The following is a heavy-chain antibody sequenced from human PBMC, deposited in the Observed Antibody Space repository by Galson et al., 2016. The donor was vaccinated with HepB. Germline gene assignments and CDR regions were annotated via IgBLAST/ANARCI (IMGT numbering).Heavy chain of an antibody. V-gene: IGHV4-34*10. Sequence: SETLSLTCGVSGATLSAHSWTWVRQSPEKGLEWIGEITHTGSNNVKPSLQGRLRLSVDTSKKEFYLNLTSVTAADTAVYYRARVCSSSTCNYYSYGLDVRGQGTVVVVSS. D-gene: IGHD2-2*01. CDR1: GATLSAHS. CDR3: ARVCSSSTCNYYSYGLDV. CDR2: ITHTGSN. J-gene: IGHJ6*02.